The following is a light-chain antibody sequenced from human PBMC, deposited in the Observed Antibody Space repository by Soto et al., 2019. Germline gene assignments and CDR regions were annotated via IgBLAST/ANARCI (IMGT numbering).Light chain of an antibody. V-gene: IGKV3-20*01. CDR2: GAS. CDR3: QQYGRT. J-gene: IGKJ1*01. CDR1: QSVSSK. Sequence: EIVMTQSPATLSVSPGERATLSCRASQSVSSKLAWYQQKPGQAPRLLIYGASSRATGIPDRFSGSGSGTDFTLTISRLEPEDFAVYYCQQYGRTFGQGTKVDIK.